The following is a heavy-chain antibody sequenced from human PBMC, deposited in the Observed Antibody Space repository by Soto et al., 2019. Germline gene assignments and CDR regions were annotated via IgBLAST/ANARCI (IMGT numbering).Heavy chain of an antibody. Sequence: QVQLVESGGGVVQPGRSLRLSCAASGFTFSSYGMHWVRQAPGKGLAWVAVISYDGSNKYYADSVKGRFTISRDNSKNTLYLQMNSLRAEDTAVYYCAKIISSSWSHYYYYMDVWGKGTTVTVSS. CDR1: GFTFSSYG. CDR3: AKIISSSWSHYYYYMDV. J-gene: IGHJ6*03. V-gene: IGHV3-30*18. D-gene: IGHD6-13*01. CDR2: ISYDGSNK.